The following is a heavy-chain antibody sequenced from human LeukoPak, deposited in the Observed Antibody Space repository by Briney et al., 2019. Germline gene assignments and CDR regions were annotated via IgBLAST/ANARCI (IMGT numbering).Heavy chain of an antibody. J-gene: IGHJ6*03. CDR2: IYTSGST. Sequence: SETLSLTCTVSGGSISSGSYYWSWIRQPAGKGLEWIGRIYTSGSTNYNPSLKSRATISVDTSKNQFSLKLSSVTAADTAVYYCARADGYSGSYYDYYYYYMDVWGKGTTVTVSS. CDR1: GGSISSGSYY. V-gene: IGHV4-61*02. CDR3: ARADGYSGSYYDYYYYYMDV. D-gene: IGHD1-26*01.